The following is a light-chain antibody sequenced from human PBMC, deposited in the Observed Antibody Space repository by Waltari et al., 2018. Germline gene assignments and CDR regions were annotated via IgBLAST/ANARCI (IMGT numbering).Light chain of an antibody. CDR2: FGS. CDR1: ESVGTD. V-gene: IGKV3D-15*01. Sequence: EIVMTQSPVTMSVPPGEGVTLSCTASESVGTDVAWYRHKPGQPPRLLIYFGSTRATGVPARISGSGSGTDFSLTISSLESEDFAFYYCQQSRQWPRRTFGQGTKLE. J-gene: IGKJ2*01. CDR3: QQSRQWPRRT.